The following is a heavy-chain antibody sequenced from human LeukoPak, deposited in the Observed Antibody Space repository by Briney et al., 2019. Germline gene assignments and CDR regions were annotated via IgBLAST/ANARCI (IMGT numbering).Heavy chain of an antibody. Sequence: GSLRLSCAASGFTFSSYAMHWVRQAPGKGLEWVAVISYDGSNKYYADSVKGRFTISRDNSKNTLYLQMNSLRAEDTAVYYCARGPMLYQYYYDSSPRTRLNYDAFDIWGQGTMVTVSS. CDR2: ISYDGSNK. D-gene: IGHD3-22*01. CDR3: ARGPMLYQYYYDSSPRTRLNYDAFDI. J-gene: IGHJ3*02. CDR1: GFTFSSYA. V-gene: IGHV3-30*04.